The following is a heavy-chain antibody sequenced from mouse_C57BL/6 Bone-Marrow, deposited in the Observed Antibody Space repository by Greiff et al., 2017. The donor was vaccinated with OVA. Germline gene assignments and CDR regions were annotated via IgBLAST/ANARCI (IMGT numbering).Heavy chain of an antibody. CDR3: ARYELGRVYYAMDY. Sequence: EVQLQQSGPELVKPGASVKISCKASGYTFTDYYMNWVKQSHGKSLEWIGDINPNNGGTSYNQKFKGKATLTVDKSSSTAYMELRSLTSEDSAVYYCARYELGRVYYAMDYWGQGTSVTVSS. D-gene: IGHD4-1*01. CDR2: INPNNGGT. V-gene: IGHV1-26*01. J-gene: IGHJ4*01. CDR1: GYTFTDYY.